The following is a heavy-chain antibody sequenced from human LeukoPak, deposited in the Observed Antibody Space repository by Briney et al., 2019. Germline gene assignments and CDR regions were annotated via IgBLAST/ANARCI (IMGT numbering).Heavy chain of an antibody. CDR3: ARGWWDLGEIPF. Sequence: ASVKVSCKGSGYTFSAYVLHWVRQAPGQSLEWMGWINGDNGETRYSENFHGRVTITRDAPAKTSYMELSSLGLEDTAVYYCARGWWDLGEIPFWGQGTLVTVSS. J-gene: IGHJ4*02. V-gene: IGHV1-3*01. CDR2: INGDNGET. D-gene: IGHD1-26*01. CDR1: GYTFSAYV.